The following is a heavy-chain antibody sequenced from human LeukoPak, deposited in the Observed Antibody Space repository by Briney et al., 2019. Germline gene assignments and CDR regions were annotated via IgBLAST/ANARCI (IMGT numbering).Heavy chain of an antibody. CDR1: GYTFTSYA. Sequence: ASVKVSCKASGYTFTSYAMNWVRQAPGQGLEWMGWINPNSGDTNYAQKFQGRVTMTRDTSISTAYMELSRLRSDDTAVYYCARVRYRLAETYIDYWGQGTLVTASS. V-gene: IGHV1-2*02. D-gene: IGHD3-16*01. CDR2: INPNSGDT. J-gene: IGHJ4*02. CDR3: ARVRYRLAETYIDY.